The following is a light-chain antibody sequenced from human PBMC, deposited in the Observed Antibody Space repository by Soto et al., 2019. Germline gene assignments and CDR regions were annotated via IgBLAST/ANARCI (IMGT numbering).Light chain of an antibody. Sequence: EIVLTQSPATLSLSPGERATLSCRASQSVSSSLAWYQQKPGQTPRLLIYDVSNRATGIPARFSGSGSGTDFSLTVSSLEPEDFAVSYCQQRSNWPLTFGGGTKVEIK. CDR3: QQRSNWPLT. CDR1: QSVSSS. V-gene: IGKV3-11*01. J-gene: IGKJ4*01. CDR2: DVS.